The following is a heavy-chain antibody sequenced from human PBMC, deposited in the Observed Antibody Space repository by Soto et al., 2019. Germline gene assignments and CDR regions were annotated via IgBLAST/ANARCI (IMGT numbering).Heavy chain of an antibody. Sequence: GGSLRLSCAASRFTFRNYSMTWMRQPPRKHLEWISSITSIGGSTYYAASVKGRVTVSRDNANNSLYLQMIGLRAEATAPYYFARDEYTNYVNYFDLCRDGTRVTVPQ. CDR1: RFTFRNYS. CDR2: ITSIGGST. J-gene: IGHJ5*02. D-gene: IGHD3-16*01. V-gene: IGHV3-11*01. CDR3: ARDEYTNYVNYFDL.